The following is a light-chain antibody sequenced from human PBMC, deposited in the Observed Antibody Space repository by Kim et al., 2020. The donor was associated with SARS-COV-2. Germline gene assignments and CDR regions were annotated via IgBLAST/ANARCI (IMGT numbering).Light chain of an antibody. CDR2: QDS. CDR3: QAWDSSTVV. J-gene: IGLJ2*01. CDR1: KLGDKY. V-gene: IGLV3-1*01. Sequence: VSPGQTARITYSGDKLGDKYACWYQQKPGQSPVLVIYQDSKRPSGIPERFSGSNSGNTATLTISGTQAMDEADYYCQAWDSSTVVFGGGTQLTVL.